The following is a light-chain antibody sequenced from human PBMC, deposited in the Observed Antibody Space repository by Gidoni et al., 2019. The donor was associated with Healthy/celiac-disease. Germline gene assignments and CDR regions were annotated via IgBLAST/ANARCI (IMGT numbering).Light chain of an antibody. Sequence: DIQRTQSPSSLSASVGDRVTITCRASQSISSYLNWYQQKPGKAPKRLIYAASSLQSGVPSRFSGSGSGTDFTLTISSLQPEDFATYYCQQSYSTPPAFGQGTKLEIK. CDR1: QSISSY. V-gene: IGKV1-39*01. J-gene: IGKJ2*01. CDR2: AAS. CDR3: QQSYSTPPA.